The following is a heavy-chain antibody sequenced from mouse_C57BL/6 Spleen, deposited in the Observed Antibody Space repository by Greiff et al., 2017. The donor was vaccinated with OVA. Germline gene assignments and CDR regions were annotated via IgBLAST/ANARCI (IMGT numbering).Heavy chain of an antibody. CDR2: IHPNSGST. D-gene: IGHD2-2*01. CDR1: GYTFTSYW. CDR3: ARSGGYRDWYFDV. J-gene: IGHJ1*03. Sequence: QVQLQQPGAELVKPGASVKLSCKASGYTFTSYWMHWVKQRPGQGLEWIGMIHPNSGSTNYNEKFKSKATLTVDKSSSTAYMQLSSLTSEDSAVYYCARSGGYRDWYFDVWGTGTTVTVSS. V-gene: IGHV1-64*01.